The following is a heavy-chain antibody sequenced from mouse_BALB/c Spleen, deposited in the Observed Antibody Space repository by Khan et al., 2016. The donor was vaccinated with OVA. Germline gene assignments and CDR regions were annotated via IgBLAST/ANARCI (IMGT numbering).Heavy chain of an antibody. V-gene: IGHV5-17*02. J-gene: IGHJ2*01. CDR2: INSGSTTI. CDR1: GFTFSSFG. Sequence: EVELVESGGGLVQPGGSRKLSCAASGFTFSSFGMHWVRQAPEKGLEWVAYINSGSTTIYYADPVKGRFTISRDNPKNTLFLQMTSLRSEDTAMYYCARGNWDYWGQGTTLTVSS. CDR3: ARGNWDY. D-gene: IGHD4-1*01.